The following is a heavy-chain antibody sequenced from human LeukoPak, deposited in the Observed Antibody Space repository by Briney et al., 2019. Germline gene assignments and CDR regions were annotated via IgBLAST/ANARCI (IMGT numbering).Heavy chain of an antibody. V-gene: IGHV3-21*01. CDR1: GFTFSSYS. Sequence: GGSLRLSCAASGFTFSSYSMNWVRRAPGKGLEWVSSISSSSSYIYYADSVKGRFTISRDNAKNSLYLQMNSLRAEDTAVYYCARAYYDFWSGYYFHYWGQGTLVTVSS. D-gene: IGHD3-3*01. CDR3: ARAYYDFWSGYYFHY. J-gene: IGHJ4*02. CDR2: ISSSSSYI.